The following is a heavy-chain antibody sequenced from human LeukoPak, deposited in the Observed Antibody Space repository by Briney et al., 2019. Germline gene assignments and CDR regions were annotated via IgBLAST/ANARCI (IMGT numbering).Heavy chain of an antibody. Sequence: GASVKVSCKASGYTFTSYGISWVRQAPGQGLEWMGWFSAYNGNTNYAQKLQGRVTMTTDTSTSTAYMELRSLRSDDTAVYYCARITGTDFYYYYYGMDVWGQGTTVTVSS. J-gene: IGHJ6*02. V-gene: IGHV1-18*01. CDR1: GYTFTSYG. CDR2: FSAYNGNT. CDR3: ARITGTDFYYYYYGMDV. D-gene: IGHD1-20*01.